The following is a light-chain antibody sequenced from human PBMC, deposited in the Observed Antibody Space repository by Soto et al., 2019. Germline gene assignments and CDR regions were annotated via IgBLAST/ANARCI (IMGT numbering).Light chain of an antibody. V-gene: IGKV3-15*01. CDR2: GAS. J-gene: IGKJ1*01. CDR1: QSVSSSY. CDR3: QQYRNWPRT. Sequence: EIFLTQSPGTLSLSPGERATLSCRASQSVSSSYLAWYQQRPGQAPRLLVYGASTKATDMPGRFSGRGSGTEFTLTINNLQSEDFAVYYCQQYRNWPRTFGQGTKVDIK.